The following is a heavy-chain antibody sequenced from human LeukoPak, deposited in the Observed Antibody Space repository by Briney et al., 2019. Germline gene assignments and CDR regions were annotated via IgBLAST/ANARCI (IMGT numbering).Heavy chain of an antibody. CDR3: ARAIRYQLLSDY. CDR1: GYTFSTYD. CDR2: MNPNSGNT. V-gene: IGHV1-8*03. Sequence: GASVKVSCKASGYTFSTYDISWVRQATGQGLEWMGWMNPNSGNTGFAQKFQGRATITRDTSISTAYMELSSLRSEDTAVYYCARAIRYQLLSDYWGQGTLVTVSS. D-gene: IGHD2-2*01. J-gene: IGHJ4*02.